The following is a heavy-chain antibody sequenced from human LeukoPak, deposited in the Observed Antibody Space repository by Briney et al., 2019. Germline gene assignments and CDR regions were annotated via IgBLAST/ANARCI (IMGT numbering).Heavy chain of an antibody. CDR1: GGSISSYY. Sequence: SETLSLTCTVSGGSISSYYWSWIRQPPGKGLEWIGYIYYSGSTNYNPSLKSRVTISVDTSKNQFSLKLSPVTAADTAVYYCARDMARFEHWGQGTLVTVSS. J-gene: IGHJ4*02. V-gene: IGHV4-59*01. CDR2: IYYSGST. CDR3: ARDMARFEH. D-gene: IGHD3-10*01.